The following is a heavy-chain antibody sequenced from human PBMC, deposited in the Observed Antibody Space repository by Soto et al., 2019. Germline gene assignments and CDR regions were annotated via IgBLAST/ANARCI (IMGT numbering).Heavy chain of an antibody. CDR1: GGSISSYY. J-gene: IGHJ4*02. CDR3: AGNPKYYFDY. Sequence: KASETLSLTCTVSGGSISSYYWSWIRQPPGKGLEWIGSIYYSGSTYYNPSLKSRVTISVDTSKNQFSLKLSSVTAADTAVYYCAGNPKYYFDYWGQGTLVTVSS. V-gene: IGHV4-59*05. CDR2: IYYSGST.